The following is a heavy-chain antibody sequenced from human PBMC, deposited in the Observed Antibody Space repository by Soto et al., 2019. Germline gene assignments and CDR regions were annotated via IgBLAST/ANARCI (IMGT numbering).Heavy chain of an antibody. V-gene: IGHV3-23*01. CDR3: AKPTQWLVIGQFDY. CDR2: ISDRGGST. D-gene: IGHD6-19*01. J-gene: IGHJ4*02. Sequence: EVQLLESGRGLVQPGGSLRLSCAASGFTFSSSTMSWIRQAPGKGLEWVSSISDRGGSTYSADSVKGRFTISRDNSKNTLYLQMNSLTTEDTAVYYCAKPTQWLVIGQFDYWGQGTRVTVSS. CDR1: GFTFSSST.